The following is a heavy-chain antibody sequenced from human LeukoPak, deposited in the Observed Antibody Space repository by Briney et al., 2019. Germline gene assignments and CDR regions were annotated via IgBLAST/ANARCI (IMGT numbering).Heavy chain of an antibody. V-gene: IGHV4-59*08. CDR3: ARKGVSDLYYFDS. J-gene: IGHJ4*02. D-gene: IGHD3-16*01. Sequence: SETPSLTCTVSGGSISSYYWSWIRQPPGKGLEWMGNTYYSGSTNYNSSLKSRVTISVDTSKNQISLKLRSVTAADTAVYYCARKGVSDLYYFDSWGQGTLVTVSS. CDR1: GGSISSYY. CDR2: TYYSGST.